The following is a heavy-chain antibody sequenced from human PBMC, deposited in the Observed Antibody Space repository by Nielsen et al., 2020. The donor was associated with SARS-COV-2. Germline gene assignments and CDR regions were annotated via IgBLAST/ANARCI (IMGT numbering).Heavy chain of an antibody. CDR1: GFTFSSYG. CDR3: AKLPAAYGDYVDYYDGMDV. J-gene: IGHJ6*02. Sequence: GESLKISCAASGFTFSSYGMHWVRQAPGKGLEWVAVISYDGSNKYYADSVKGRFTISRDNSKNTLYLQMNSLRAEDTAVYYCAKLPAAYGDYVDYYDGMDVWGQGTTVTVSS. D-gene: IGHD4-17*01. V-gene: IGHV3-30*18. CDR2: ISYDGSNK.